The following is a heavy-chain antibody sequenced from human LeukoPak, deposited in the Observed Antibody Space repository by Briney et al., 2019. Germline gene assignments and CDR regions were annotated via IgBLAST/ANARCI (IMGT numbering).Heavy chain of an antibody. J-gene: IGHJ6*03. CDR1: GFTFSSYG. CDR3: AKDDCYSTSCYYMDV. D-gene: IGHD2-2*01. V-gene: IGHV3-30*02. Sequence: PGGSLRLSCAASGFTFSSYGMHWVRRAPGKGLEWVAFIRYDGSNTYYADSVKGRFSISRDNSKNTLHLQMNSLRGEDTAGYYCAKDDCYSTSCYYMDVWGKGTTVTVSS. CDR2: IRYDGSNT.